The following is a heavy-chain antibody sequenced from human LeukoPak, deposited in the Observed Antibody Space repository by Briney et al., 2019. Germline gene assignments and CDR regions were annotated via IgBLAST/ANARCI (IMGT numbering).Heavy chain of an antibody. CDR1: GFTFSSYA. CDR2: ISRSSNYI. Sequence: GGSLRLSCAASGFTFSSYAMSWVRQAPGKGLAWVSSISRSSNYIYYADSVKGRFTISRDNAKNSLYLQMNRLRAEDTAIYYCARRIRIVVAATRAYYFDYWGQGTLVTVSS. V-gene: IGHV3-21*01. J-gene: IGHJ4*02. D-gene: IGHD6-19*01. CDR3: ARRIRIVVAATRAYYFDY.